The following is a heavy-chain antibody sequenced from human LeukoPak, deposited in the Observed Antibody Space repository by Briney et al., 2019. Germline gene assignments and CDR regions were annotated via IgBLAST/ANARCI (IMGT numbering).Heavy chain of an antibody. Sequence: GGSLRLSCAASGFTFSSYAMHWVRQAPGKGLEWVAVISDDGSNKYYADSVKGRFTISRDNSKNTLYLQMNSLRVEDTAVYYCAKDAFDIWGQGTMVTVSS. CDR3: AKDAFDI. J-gene: IGHJ3*02. CDR1: GFTFSSYA. V-gene: IGHV3-30*04. CDR2: ISDDGSNK.